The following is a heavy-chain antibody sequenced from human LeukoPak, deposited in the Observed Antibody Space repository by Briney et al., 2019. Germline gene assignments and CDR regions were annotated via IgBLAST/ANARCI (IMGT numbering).Heavy chain of an antibody. V-gene: IGHV4-4*07. Sequence: SETLSLTCSVSGVSISAYYWSWIRQPAGKGLEWIGRVYPGESIYASENTNYNPSLKSRVSMSGDTSKNQVSLKLRSVTAADTAVYYCARDPTTVTTIFDSWGQGTLVTVSS. J-gene: IGHJ4*02. D-gene: IGHD4-17*01. CDR2: VYPGESIYASENT. CDR3: ARDPTTVTTIFDS. CDR1: GVSISAYY.